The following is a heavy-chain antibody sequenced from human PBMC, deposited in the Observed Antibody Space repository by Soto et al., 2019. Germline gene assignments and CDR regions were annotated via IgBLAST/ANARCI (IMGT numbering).Heavy chain of an antibody. CDR3: AKLYCTAGSCYEAFDYWTYVHFDD. J-gene: IGHJ4*02. D-gene: IGHD2-15*01. Sequence: GGSLRLSCAASGFPFRNYAMSWVRQAPGKGLEWVSVISGNGATTYDTDSVKGRFTISRDNSKNTLYLQMNSLRAEDTAVYYCAKLYCTAGSCYEAFDYWTYVHFDDWGQGVLVTVSS. CDR1: GFPFRNYA. V-gene: IGHV3-23*01. CDR2: ISGNGATT.